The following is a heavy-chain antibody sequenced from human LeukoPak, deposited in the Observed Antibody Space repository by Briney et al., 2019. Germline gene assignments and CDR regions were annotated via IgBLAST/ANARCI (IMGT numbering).Heavy chain of an antibody. D-gene: IGHD5-12*01. CDR3: VKDQETDGYDLDY. CDR2: ISSNGGST. Sequence: GGSLRLSCSASGFTFSSYAMHWVHQAPGKGLEYVSAISSNGGSTYYADSVKGRFTISRDNSKNTLYLQMSSLRAEDTAVYYRVKDQETDGYDLDYWGQGTLVTVSS. J-gene: IGHJ4*02. CDR1: GFTFSSYA. V-gene: IGHV3-64D*06.